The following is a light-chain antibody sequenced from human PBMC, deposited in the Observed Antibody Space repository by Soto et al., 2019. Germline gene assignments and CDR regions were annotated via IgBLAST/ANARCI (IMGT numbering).Light chain of an antibody. CDR1: QSLLHSNGYNY. CDR3: MQAIQKT. J-gene: IGKJ1*01. Sequence: DIVMTQSPLSLPVTPGEPASISCRSSQSLLHSNGYNYLDWYLQKPGQSPQLLIYLGSNRASGVPDRFSGSGSGTDFTLKISRVEAEDVGVYYCMQAIQKTLVQGTKVDIK. CDR2: LGS. V-gene: IGKV2-28*01.